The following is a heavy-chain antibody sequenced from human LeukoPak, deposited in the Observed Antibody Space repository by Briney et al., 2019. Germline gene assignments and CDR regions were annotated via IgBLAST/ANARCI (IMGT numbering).Heavy chain of an antibody. J-gene: IGHJ4*02. D-gene: IGHD4-17*01. V-gene: IGHV1-18*04. CDR2: INAYNGNT. CDR3: AKAAPDGDYAPVDY. CDR1: GYIFTSYG. Sequence: ASVKVSCKASGYIFTSYGISWVRQAPGQGVEGMGLINAYNGNTNYAQKLQGRVTMTTDTSTSTAYMELRSLRSDDTAVYYCAKAAPDGDYAPVDYWGQGTLVTVSS.